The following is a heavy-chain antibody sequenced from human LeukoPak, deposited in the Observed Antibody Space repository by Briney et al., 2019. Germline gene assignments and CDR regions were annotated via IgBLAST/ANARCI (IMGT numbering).Heavy chain of an antibody. V-gene: IGHV3-7*01. Sequence: GRSLRLSCSASGFAFGDYAMIWFRQAPGKGLEWVANIKQDGSEKYYVDSVKGRFTISRDNAKNSLYLQMNSLRAEDTAVYYCARASAGRYSSSWYSPFDYWGQGTLVTVSS. J-gene: IGHJ4*02. CDR2: IKQDGSEK. CDR1: GFAFGDYA. CDR3: ARASAGRYSSSWYSPFDY. D-gene: IGHD6-13*01.